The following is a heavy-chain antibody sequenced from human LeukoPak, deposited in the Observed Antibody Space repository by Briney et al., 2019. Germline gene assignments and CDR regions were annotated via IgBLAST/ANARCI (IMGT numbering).Heavy chain of an antibody. D-gene: IGHD3-10*01. Sequence: WGSLRLSCAASGFTFSSYWMTWVRQAPGKGLEWVANIKLDVSETYYVDSVRGRFTISRDNTKNSLYLQMDSLRAEDTAVYYCARKGNAFDFWGQGTMVTVST. CDR2: IKLDVSET. CDR1: GFTFSSYW. J-gene: IGHJ3*01. V-gene: IGHV3-7*01. CDR3: ARKGNAFDF.